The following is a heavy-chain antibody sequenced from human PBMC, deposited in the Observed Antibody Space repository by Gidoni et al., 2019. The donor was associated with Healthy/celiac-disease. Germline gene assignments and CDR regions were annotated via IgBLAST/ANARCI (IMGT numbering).Heavy chain of an antibody. CDR2: MNPNSGNT. CDR3: AREGRDYYDSSGYYYDDAFDI. J-gene: IGHJ3*02. Sequence: QVQLVQSGAEVKKPGASVKVSCKASGYTFNSYDINWVRQATGQGLEWMGWMNPNSGNTGYAQKFQGRVTMTRNTSISTAYMELSSLRSEDTAVYYCAREGRDYYDSSGYYYDDAFDIWGQGTMVTVSS. D-gene: IGHD3-22*01. V-gene: IGHV1-8*01. CDR1: GYTFNSYD.